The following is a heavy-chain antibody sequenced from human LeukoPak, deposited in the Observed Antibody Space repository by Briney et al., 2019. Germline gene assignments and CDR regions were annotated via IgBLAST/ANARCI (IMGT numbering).Heavy chain of an antibody. CDR1: GYTFTSYY. V-gene: IGHV1-46*01. D-gene: IGHD3-22*01. CDR2: INPSGGST. J-gene: IGHJ5*02. Sequence: ASVKVSCKASGYTFTSYYMHWVRQAPGQGLEWMGIINPSGGSTSYAQKFQGRVTMTRDTSTSTVYMELSSLRSEDTAVYYCARGGLTRVVVISIDPWGQGTLVTVSS. CDR3: ARGGLTRVVVISIDP.